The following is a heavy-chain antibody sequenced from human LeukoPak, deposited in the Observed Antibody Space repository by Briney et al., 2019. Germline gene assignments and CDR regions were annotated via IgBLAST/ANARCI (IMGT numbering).Heavy chain of an antibody. CDR3: ARESETVAGRGLDY. D-gene: IGHD6-19*01. J-gene: IGHJ4*02. CDR2: IYTSGST. V-gene: IGHV4-4*07. CDR1: GGSISTFF. Sequence: SETLSLTCTVSGGSISTFFWTWIRQPAGKGLEWIGRIYTSGSTNYNASLKSRVTMSVDTSKNQFSLKLSSVTAADTAVYYCARESETVAGRGLDYWGQGTLVTVSS.